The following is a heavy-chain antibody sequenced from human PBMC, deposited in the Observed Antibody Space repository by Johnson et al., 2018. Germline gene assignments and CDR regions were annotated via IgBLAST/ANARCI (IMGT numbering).Heavy chain of an antibody. D-gene: IGHD6-13*01. CDR3: ANALAAHYYYYYMDV. V-gene: IGHV3-30*18. CDR2: ISYDGSNK. CDR1: GFTFSSYG. J-gene: IGHJ6*03. Sequence: QVELVQAGGGLVKPGRSLRLSCAASGFTFSSYGIHWVRQAPGKGLECVAVISYDGSNKYYADSVKGRFTISRDNSKNTLYLQMNSLRAEDTAVYYCANALAAHYYYYYMDVWGKGTTVTVSS.